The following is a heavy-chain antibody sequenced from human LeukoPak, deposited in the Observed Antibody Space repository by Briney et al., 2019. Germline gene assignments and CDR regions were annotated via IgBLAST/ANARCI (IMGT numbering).Heavy chain of an antibody. CDR2: ISGSGGST. Sequence: PGGSLRLSCAASGFTFSSYAMSWVRQAPGKGLEWVSAISGSGGSTYYADSVKGRFTISRDNSKNTLYLQMNSLRAGDTAVYYCAKSRCTNGVCFYAFDIWGQGTMVTVSS. D-gene: IGHD2-8*01. V-gene: IGHV3-23*01. CDR1: GFTFSSYA. J-gene: IGHJ3*02. CDR3: AKSRCTNGVCFYAFDI.